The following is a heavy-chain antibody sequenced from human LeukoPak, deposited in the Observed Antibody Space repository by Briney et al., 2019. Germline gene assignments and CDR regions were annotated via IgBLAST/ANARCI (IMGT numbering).Heavy chain of an antibody. D-gene: IGHD3-22*01. Sequence: GGSLRLSCAASGFTFSSYGMHWVRQVPGKGLEWVAVIWYDGSNKYYADSVKGRFTISRDNSKNTLYLQMNSLRAEDTAVYYCARDVEPYYYDSSGCSYWGQGTLVTVSS. J-gene: IGHJ4*02. CDR1: GFTFSSYG. V-gene: IGHV3-33*01. CDR2: IWYDGSNK. CDR3: ARDVEPYYYDSSGCSY.